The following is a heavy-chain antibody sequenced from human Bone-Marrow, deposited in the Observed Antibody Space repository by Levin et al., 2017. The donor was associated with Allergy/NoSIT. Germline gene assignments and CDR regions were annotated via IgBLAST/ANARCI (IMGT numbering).Heavy chain of an antibody. V-gene: IGHV3-33*01. Sequence: GGSLRLSCAASGFTFSSFGMHWVRQPPGKGLEWVSLIWYDGTGKSYADSVKGRFTISRDNAKNIVYLQMSSLRAEDTALYYCARDRLGTGTYLDHWGQGALDTVSS. J-gene: IGHJ4*02. CDR1: GFTFSSFG. CDR2: IWYDGTGK. CDR3: ARDRLGTGTYLDH. D-gene: IGHD7-27*01.